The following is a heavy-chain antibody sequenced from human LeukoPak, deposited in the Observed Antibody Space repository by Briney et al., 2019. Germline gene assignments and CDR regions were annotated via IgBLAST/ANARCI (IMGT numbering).Heavy chain of an antibody. CDR1: GFTFSSYA. CDR2: ISYDGSNK. Sequence: GGSLRLSCAASGFTFSSYAMHWVRQAPGKGLEWVAVISYDGSNKYYADSVKGRFTISRDNSKNTLYLQMNSLRAEDTAVYYCARDQGYGTVTTGNFDYWGQGTLVTVSS. J-gene: IGHJ4*02. V-gene: IGHV3-30-3*01. D-gene: IGHD4-17*01. CDR3: ARDQGYGTVTTGNFDY.